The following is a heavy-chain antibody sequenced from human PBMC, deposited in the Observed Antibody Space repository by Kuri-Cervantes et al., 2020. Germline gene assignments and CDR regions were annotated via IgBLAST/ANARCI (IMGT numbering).Heavy chain of an antibody. D-gene: IGHD6-19*01. J-gene: IGHJ5*02. V-gene: IGHV5-51*01. CDR1: GYSFTSYW. Sequence: KVSCKGSGYSFTSYWIGWVRQMPGKGLEWMGIIYPGDSDTRYSPSFQGQVTISADKSISTAYLQWSSLKASDTAMYYCARSISSGWYWFDPWGQGTLVTVSS. CDR2: IYPGDSDT. CDR3: ARSISSGWYWFDP.